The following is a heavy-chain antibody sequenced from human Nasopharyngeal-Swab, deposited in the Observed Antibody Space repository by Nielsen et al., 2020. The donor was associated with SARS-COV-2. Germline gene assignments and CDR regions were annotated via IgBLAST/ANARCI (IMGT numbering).Heavy chain of an antibody. D-gene: IGHD2-15*01. Sequence: SETLSLTCAVYGGSFSGYYWSWIRQHPGKGLEWIGYIYYSGSTYYNPSLKSRVTISVDTSKNQFSLKLSSVTAADTAVYYCARDDNCSGGSCYWGGHYYGMDVWGQGTTVTVSS. CDR1: GGSFSGYY. CDR3: ARDDNCSGGSCYWGGHYYGMDV. V-gene: IGHV4-31*11. J-gene: IGHJ6*02. CDR2: IYYSGST.